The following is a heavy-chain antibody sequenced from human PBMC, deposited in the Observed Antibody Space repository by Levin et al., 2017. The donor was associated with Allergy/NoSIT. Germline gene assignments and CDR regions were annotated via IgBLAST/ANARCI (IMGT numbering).Heavy chain of an antibody. CDR1: GFNFRDSW. V-gene: IGHV3-7*01. CDR2: VDGNGDGR. D-gene: IGHD7-27*01. CDR3: ARDQSWAIWD. J-gene: IGHJ4*02. Sequence: QAGGSLRLSCATSGFNFRDSWMYWVRQAPGKGLEWVANVDGNGDGRYYVNSVKGRFSVSRDNAKTSLFLQMNSLRVEDTAMYSCARDQSWAIWDWGQVTLVTVSS.